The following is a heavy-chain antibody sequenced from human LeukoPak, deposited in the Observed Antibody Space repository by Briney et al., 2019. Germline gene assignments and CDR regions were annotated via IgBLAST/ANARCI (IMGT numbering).Heavy chain of an antibody. D-gene: IGHD1-1*01. J-gene: IGHJ4*02. Sequence: GGSLRLSCAASGFTFSTYWMHWGRQAPGKGLVWVSRIHGDGISTTYADSVKGRFTISRDNAKNMLYLQMNSLRAEDTAVYYCASGELDSLYYFDYWGQGTLVTVSS. CDR2: IHGDGIST. CDR1: GFTFSTYW. V-gene: IGHV3-74*01. CDR3: ASGELDSLYYFDY.